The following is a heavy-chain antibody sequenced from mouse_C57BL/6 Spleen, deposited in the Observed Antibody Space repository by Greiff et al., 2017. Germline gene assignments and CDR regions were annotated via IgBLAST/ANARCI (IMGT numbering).Heavy chain of an antibody. CDR3: TGAMDY. J-gene: IGHJ4*01. Sequence: VQLQESGAELVRPGASVTLSCKASGYTFTDYEMHWVKQTPVHGLEWIGAIDPETGGTAYNQKFKGKAILTADKSSSTAYMELRSLTSEDSAVYYCTGAMDYWGQGTSVTVSS. CDR2: IDPETGGT. V-gene: IGHV1-15*01. CDR1: GYTFTDYE.